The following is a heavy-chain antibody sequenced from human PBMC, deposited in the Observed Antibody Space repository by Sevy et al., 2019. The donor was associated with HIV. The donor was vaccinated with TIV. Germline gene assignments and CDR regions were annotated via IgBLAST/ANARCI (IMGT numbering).Heavy chain of an antibody. V-gene: IGHV3-33*01. CDR2: IWYDGRTE. J-gene: IGHJ5*01. Sequence: GGSLRLSCVASGFTFRSFSMHWVRQAPGKGLKWVAAIWYDGRTERYADSVQGRFTISRDNSKKTLYLQMNSLRDEDTAIYYCARDAARVIVPTAGFDSWGQGTLVTASS. D-gene: IGHD1-1*01. CDR1: GFTFRSFS. CDR3: ARDAARVIVPTAGFDS.